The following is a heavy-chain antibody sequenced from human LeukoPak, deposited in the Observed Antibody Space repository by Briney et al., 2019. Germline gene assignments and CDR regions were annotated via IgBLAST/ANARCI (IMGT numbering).Heavy chain of an antibody. CDR3: ASLMGAPGY. J-gene: IGHJ4*02. CDR2: ISGSGGST. V-gene: IGHV3-23*01. Sequence: GRSLRLSCAASGFTFDDYAMHWVQQAPGKGLEWVSAISGSGGSTYYADSVKGRFTISRDNSKNTLYLQMNSLRAEDTAVYYCASLMGAPGYWGQGTLVTVSS. CDR1: GFTFDDYA. D-gene: IGHD1-26*01.